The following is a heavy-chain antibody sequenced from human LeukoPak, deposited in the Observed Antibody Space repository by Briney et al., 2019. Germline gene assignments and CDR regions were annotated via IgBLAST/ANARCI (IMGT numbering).Heavy chain of an antibody. CDR3: ARDRVGAKGFFDY. Sequence: RSSETLSLTCTVSGGSISSYYWSWIRHPPGKGLEWIGYIYYSGSTNYNPSLKSRVSISVDTSKSQFSLKLSSVTAADTAVYYCARDRVGAKGFFDYWGQGTLVTVSS. V-gene: IGHV4-59*01. D-gene: IGHD1-26*01. J-gene: IGHJ4*02. CDR1: GGSISSYY. CDR2: IYYSGST.